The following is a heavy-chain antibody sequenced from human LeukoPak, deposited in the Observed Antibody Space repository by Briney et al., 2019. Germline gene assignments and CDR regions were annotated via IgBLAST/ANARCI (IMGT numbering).Heavy chain of an antibody. CDR2: INPNSGDT. CDR3: AREGRRGYFSPFDY. D-gene: IGHD3-22*01. CDR1: GYTLTGFY. V-gene: IGHV1-2*02. J-gene: IGHJ4*02. Sequence: ASVKVSCKTSGYTLTGFYLHWVRQAPGQGLEWMGWINPNSGDTKYSQKFQGRVTMTGDSSISTGYMELRSLRSDDTAVYFCAREGRRGYFSPFDYWGQGTLVAVSS.